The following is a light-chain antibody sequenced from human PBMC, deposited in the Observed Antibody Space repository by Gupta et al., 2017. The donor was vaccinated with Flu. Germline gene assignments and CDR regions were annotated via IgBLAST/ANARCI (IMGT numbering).Light chain of an antibody. Sequence: EIVMTQSPATLSVSPGERATLSCRASQSVSSNLAWYQQKPGQAPRLLIYGASTRDTGIPARFSGSGYGKELTLTISSLQSEDFAVYYCQQYNNWPPYSFGQGTKLEIK. V-gene: IGKV3-15*01. CDR1: QSVSSN. J-gene: IGKJ2*03. CDR3: QQYNNWPPYS. CDR2: GAS.